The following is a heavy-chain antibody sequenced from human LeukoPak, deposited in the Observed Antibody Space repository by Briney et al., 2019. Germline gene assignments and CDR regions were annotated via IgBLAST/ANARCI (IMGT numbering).Heavy chain of an antibody. V-gene: IGHV4-59*01. CDR1: GGSISSYY. J-gene: IGHJ2*01. Sequence: SETLSLTCTVSGGSISSYYWSWIRQPPGKGLEWIGYIYYSGSTNYNPSLKSRVTILVDTSKNQFSLKLSSVTAADTAVYYCARDRGTYYYDSSGSDWYFDLWGRGTLVTVSS. CDR2: IYYSGST. D-gene: IGHD3-22*01. CDR3: ARDRGTYYYDSSGSDWYFDL.